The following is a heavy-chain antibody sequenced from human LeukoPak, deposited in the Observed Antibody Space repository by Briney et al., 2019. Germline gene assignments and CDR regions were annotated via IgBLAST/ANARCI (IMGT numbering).Heavy chain of an antibody. V-gene: IGHV3-21*01. CDR2: ISSSSSYI. Sequence: GGSLRLSFAASGFTFSSYSMNWVRPAPGKGLEWVSSISSSSSYIYYADSVKGRFTISRDNAKNSLYLQMNSLRAEDTAVYYCAREGDEDAFDIWGQGTMVTVSS. CDR1: GFTFSSYS. D-gene: IGHD2-21*02. J-gene: IGHJ3*02. CDR3: AREGDEDAFDI.